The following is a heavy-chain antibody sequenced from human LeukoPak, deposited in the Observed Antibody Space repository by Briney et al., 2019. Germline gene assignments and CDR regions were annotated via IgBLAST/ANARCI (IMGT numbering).Heavy chain of an antibody. CDR1: GFTFSSHW. CDR2: IGSTGNT. J-gene: IGHJ3*02. Sequence: GGSLRLSCAASGFTFSSHWMHWVRQTTGKGLEWVSAIGSTGNTYYAGSVKGRFTISRENAKDSMYLQMDSLSAGDTAVYYCAREGYDEAFDIWGHGTMVTVSS. D-gene: IGHD2-15*01. CDR3: AREGYDEAFDI. V-gene: IGHV3-13*04.